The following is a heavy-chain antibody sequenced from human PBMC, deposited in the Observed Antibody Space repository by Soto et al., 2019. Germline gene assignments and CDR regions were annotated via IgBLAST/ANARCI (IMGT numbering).Heavy chain of an antibody. CDR2: VSGNAVST. V-gene: IGHV3-23*01. J-gene: IGHJ6*02. CDR1: GLSFSSYG. D-gene: IGHD6-19*01. CDR3: AKSTVSGSSRHGMDV. Sequence: GSLRLSCAASGLSFSSYGMSWVRQAPGKELEWVSSVSGNAVSTFYTDSVKGRFTISRDNSRNTLYLQMNSLRVDDTAVYYCAKSTVSGSSRHGMDVWGQGTTVTVSS.